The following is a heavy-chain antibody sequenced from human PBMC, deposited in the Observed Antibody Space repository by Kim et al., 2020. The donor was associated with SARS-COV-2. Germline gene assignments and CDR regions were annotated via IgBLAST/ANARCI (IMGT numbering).Heavy chain of an antibody. J-gene: IGHJ5*02. D-gene: IGHD3-22*01. Sequence: KVQGRVTMTTDTSTSTVYMELKSLRSDDTAVYYCARDYYDISGYEYDCFDPWGQGTLVTVSS. V-gene: IGHV1-18*01. CDR3: ARDYYDISGYEYDCFDP.